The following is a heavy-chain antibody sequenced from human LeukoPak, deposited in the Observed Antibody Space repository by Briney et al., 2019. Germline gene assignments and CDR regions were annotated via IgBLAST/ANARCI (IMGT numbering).Heavy chain of an antibody. V-gene: IGHV4-39*01. J-gene: IGHJ3*02. CDR3: ARVIYGSGSYYNVRGSFDI. Sequence: SETLSLTCTVSGGSTSSSSYYWGWIRQPPGKGLEWIGSIYYSGSTYYNPSLKSRVTISVDTSKNQFSLKLSSVTAADTAVYYCARVIYGSGSYYNVRGSFDIWGQGTMVTVSS. D-gene: IGHD3-10*01. CDR2: IYYSGST. CDR1: GGSTSSSSYY.